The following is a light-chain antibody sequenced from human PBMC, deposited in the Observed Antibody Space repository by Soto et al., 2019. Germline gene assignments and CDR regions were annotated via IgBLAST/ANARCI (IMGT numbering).Light chain of an antibody. CDR1: QSVSRW. J-gene: IGKJ1*01. CDR3: QQYETFSGT. Sequence: DIQMTQSPSTLSASMGDTVTVTCRASQSVSRWLAWYQQKPGEAPKLLIYDASALPWGVLSRFSGSGSGTKFHLTIRSLRLDYCATCYCQQYETFSGTFGPGTKVDIK. CDR2: DAS. V-gene: IGKV1-5*01.